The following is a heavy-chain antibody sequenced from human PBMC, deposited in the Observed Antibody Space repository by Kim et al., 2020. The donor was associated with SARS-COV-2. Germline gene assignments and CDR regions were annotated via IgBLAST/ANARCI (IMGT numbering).Heavy chain of an antibody. V-gene: IGHV3-73*01. D-gene: IGHD4-17*01. Sequence: RFTISRDDSKNTAYLQMNSLKTEDTAVYYCTRHPTDYGDYPDYYYYGMDVWGQGTTVTVSS. J-gene: IGHJ6*02. CDR3: TRHPTDYGDYPDYYYYGMDV.